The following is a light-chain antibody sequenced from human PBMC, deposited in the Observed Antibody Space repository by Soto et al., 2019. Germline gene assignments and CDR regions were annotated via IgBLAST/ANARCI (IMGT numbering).Light chain of an antibody. CDR3: QQYGCSPWT. Sequence: EIVMTQSAATLSVSPGERATLSCRASQSVSSSYLAWYQQKPGQAPRLLIYGASSRATGIPDRFSGSGSGTDFTLTISRLEPEDFAVYYCQQYGCSPWTFGQGTKVDIK. CDR1: QSVSSSY. CDR2: GAS. V-gene: IGKV3-20*01. J-gene: IGKJ1*01.